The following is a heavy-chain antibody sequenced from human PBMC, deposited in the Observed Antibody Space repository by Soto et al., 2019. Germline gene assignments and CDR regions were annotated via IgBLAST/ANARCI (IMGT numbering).Heavy chain of an antibody. V-gene: IGHV5-51*01. J-gene: IGHJ3*02. CDR1: GYSFTSYW. CDR2: IYPGDSDT. Sequence: GESLKISCKGSGYSFTSYWIGWVRQVPGKGLEWMGIIYPGDSDTRYSPSFQGQVTISADKSISTAYLQWSSLKASDTAMYYCAREPYAIAEDDDAFDIWGQGTMVTVSS. CDR3: AREPYAIAEDDDAFDI. D-gene: IGHD2-8*01.